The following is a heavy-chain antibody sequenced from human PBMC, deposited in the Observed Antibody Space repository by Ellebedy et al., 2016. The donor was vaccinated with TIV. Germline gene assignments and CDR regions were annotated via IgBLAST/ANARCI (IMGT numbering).Heavy chain of an antibody. V-gene: IGHV1-46*01. Sequence: AASVKVSCKASGYTFTSYYIHWVRQAPGQGLEWMGIINPSGGSTSYAQKFQGRVTMTRDTSTSTVYMELSSLRSEDTAVYYCARDYCSSTSCFVYYYYGMDVWGQGTTVTVSS. CDR3: ARDYCSSTSCFVYYYYGMDV. D-gene: IGHD2-2*01. J-gene: IGHJ6*02. CDR1: GYTFTSYY. CDR2: INPSGGST.